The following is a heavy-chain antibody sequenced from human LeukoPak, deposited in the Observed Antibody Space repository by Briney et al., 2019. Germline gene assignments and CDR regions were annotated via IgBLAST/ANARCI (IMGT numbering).Heavy chain of an antibody. J-gene: IGHJ4*02. D-gene: IGHD6-13*01. CDR2: IYYSGST. CDR3: AGSISGAAAGTFDY. V-gene: IGHV4-34*01. CDR1: GGSFSGYY. Sequence: SETLSLTCAVYGGSFSGYYWSWIRQPPGKGLEWIGSIYYSGSTYYNPSLKSRVTISVDTSKNQFSLKLSSVTAADTAVYYCAGSISGAAAGTFDYWGQGTLVTVSS.